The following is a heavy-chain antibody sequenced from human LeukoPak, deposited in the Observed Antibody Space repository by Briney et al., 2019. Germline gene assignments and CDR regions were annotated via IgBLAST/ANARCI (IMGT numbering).Heavy chain of an antibody. CDR3: ASHPGYNWFDA. V-gene: IGHV4-59*03. CDR2: IYYSGST. D-gene: IGHD3-10*01. Sequence: PSETLSLTCTVSGGSISSYYWSWIRQAPGKGLEWIGYIYYSGSTNYNPSLKRRVTLSIDTSKNQFSRKLSSVTAADTAVYYCASHPGYNWFDAWGQGTLVTVSS. J-gene: IGHJ5*02. CDR1: GGSISSYY.